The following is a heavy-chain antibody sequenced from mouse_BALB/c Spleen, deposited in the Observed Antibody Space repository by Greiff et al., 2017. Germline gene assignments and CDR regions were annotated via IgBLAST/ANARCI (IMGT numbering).Heavy chain of an antibody. CDR1: VFHINDYY. CDR3: AIKGLDYGSSPAWFAY. CDR2: LDPENGHP. V-gene: IGHV14-1*02. J-gene: IGHJ3*01. Sequence: EVQLHQSGAELVRPGALVMLSFKASVFHINDYYMHWVKQRPEQGLEWIGWLDPENGHPIYDPKFQGKASITADPSSTKAYLQISSMTSEDTAVYYCAIKGLDYGSSPAWFAYWGQGTLVTVSA. D-gene: IGHD1-1*01.